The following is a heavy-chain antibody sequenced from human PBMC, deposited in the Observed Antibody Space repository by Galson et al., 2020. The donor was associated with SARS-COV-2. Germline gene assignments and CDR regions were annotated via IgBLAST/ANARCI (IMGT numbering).Heavy chain of an antibody. Sequence: SQTLSLTCAISGDSVSSNSVGWNWIRQSPLRGLEWLGRTYYRSKWYNDYAVSVKSRITINPDTSKNQFSLQLKSVTPEDTAVYYCARGTAVTNTRTFDIWGQGTMVTVSS. CDR2: TYYRSKWYN. J-gene: IGHJ3*02. CDR3: ARGTAVTNTRTFDI. V-gene: IGHV6-1*01. D-gene: IGHD4-17*01. CDR1: GDSVSSNSVG.